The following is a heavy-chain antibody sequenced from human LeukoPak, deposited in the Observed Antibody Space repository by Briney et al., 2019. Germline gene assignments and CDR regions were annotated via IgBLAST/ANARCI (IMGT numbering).Heavy chain of an antibody. Sequence: GGSLRLSCAASGFAFNSYAMSWVRQAPGKGLEWVSVIYSGGSTYYADSVRGRFTISRDNSKNTLYLQMNSLRAEDTAVYYCARELGIYFDYWGQGTLVTVSS. V-gene: IGHV3-53*05. CDR3: ARELGIYFDY. D-gene: IGHD7-27*01. CDR2: IYSGGST. J-gene: IGHJ4*02. CDR1: GFAFNSYA.